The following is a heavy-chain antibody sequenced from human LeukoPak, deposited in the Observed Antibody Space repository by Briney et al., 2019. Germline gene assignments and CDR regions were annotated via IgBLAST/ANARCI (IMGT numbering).Heavy chain of an antibody. Sequence: GGSLRLSCAASGFTFSGYGMHWVRQASGKGLEWVALISYDGSKKYYADSVKGRFTISRDNAKKSVYLQMNSLRAEDTAVYYCARGSTYSSGWYTGFDYWGQGTLVTVSS. J-gene: IGHJ4*02. CDR2: ISYDGSKK. CDR3: ARGSTYSSGWYTGFDY. V-gene: IGHV3-30*03. D-gene: IGHD6-19*01. CDR1: GFTFSGYG.